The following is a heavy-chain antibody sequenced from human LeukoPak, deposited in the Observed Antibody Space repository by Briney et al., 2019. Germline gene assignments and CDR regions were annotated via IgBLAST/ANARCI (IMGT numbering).Heavy chain of an antibody. D-gene: IGHD6-13*01. V-gene: IGHV1-2*02. CDR1: GYTFTGYY. CDR3: ARLRSIGASGHDASNI. Sequence: GASVKVSCKASGYTFTGYYMHWVRQAPGQGLEWMGWINPNSGGTNYAQKFQGRVTMTRDTSISTAYMELSRLRSDDTAVYYCARLRSIGASGHDASNIWGQGTMVTVSS. J-gene: IGHJ3*02. CDR2: INPNSGGT.